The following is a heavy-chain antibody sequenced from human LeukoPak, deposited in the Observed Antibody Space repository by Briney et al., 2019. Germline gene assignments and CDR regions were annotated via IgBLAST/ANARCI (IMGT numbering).Heavy chain of an antibody. Sequence: GGSLRLSCAASGFTFSSYEMNWVRQAPGKGLEWVSYISSSGSTIYYADSVKGRFTISRDNSKNTLYLQMNSLRAEDTAVYYCARAQFTYGSGSSYFDYWGQGTLVTVSS. J-gene: IGHJ4*02. CDR1: GFTFSSYE. V-gene: IGHV3-48*03. CDR3: ARAQFTYGSGSSYFDY. D-gene: IGHD3-10*01. CDR2: ISSSGSTI.